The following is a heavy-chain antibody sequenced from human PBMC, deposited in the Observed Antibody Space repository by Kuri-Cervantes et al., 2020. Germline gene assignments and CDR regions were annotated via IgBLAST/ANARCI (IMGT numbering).Heavy chain of an antibody. CDR1: GGSFSGYY. Sequence: SETLSLTCAVYGGSFSGYYWSWIRQPPGKGLEWIGEINHSGSTNYNPSLKSRVTISLDTSKNQFSLKLSSVTAADTAVYYCARSRTAARRSWFDPWGQGTLVTVSS. V-gene: IGHV4-34*01. D-gene: IGHD6-6*01. CDR3: ARSRTAARRSWFDP. J-gene: IGHJ5*02. CDR2: INHSGST.